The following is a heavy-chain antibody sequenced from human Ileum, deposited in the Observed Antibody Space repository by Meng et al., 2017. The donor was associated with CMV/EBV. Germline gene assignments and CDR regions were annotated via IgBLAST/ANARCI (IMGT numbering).Heavy chain of an antibody. D-gene: IGHD3-3*01. CDR2: IYWNDNK. CDR3: ARVNGYYDDGDIGGWFGP. J-gene: IGHJ5*02. CDR1: SLSSRTVG. V-gene: IGHV2-5*01. Sequence: SLSSRTVGVGCIRQPPGKALEGLALIYWNDNKRLSPSLTNRLTITKDASKNQVVLTMTNMDPVDTATYYCARVNGYYDDGDIGGWFGPWGQGTLVTVSS.